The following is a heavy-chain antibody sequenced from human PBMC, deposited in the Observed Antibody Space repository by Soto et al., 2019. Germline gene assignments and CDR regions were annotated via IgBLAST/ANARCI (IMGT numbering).Heavy chain of an antibody. CDR3: ARVSHGIWCGYPFLYFDY. CDR1: GGSISSYY. D-gene: IGHD3-3*01. Sequence: GTLSLTRAVSGGSISSYYWSWIRQPPGKGLERIGYIYYSGSTNYNPSLKSRVTISVDTSKIQFSLKLSSVTAADTDMYYCARVSHGIWCGYPFLYFDYWGQGTLVTVSS. CDR2: IYYSGST. J-gene: IGHJ4*02. V-gene: IGHV4-59*01.